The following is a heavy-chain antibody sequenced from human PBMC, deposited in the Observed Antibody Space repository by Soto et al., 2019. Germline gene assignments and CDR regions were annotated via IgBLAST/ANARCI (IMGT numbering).Heavy chain of an antibody. J-gene: IGHJ1*01. V-gene: IGHV3-7*01. CDR2: IKQDGSEN. Sequence: GGSLRLSCAASGFTFSSYWMSWVRQAPGKGLEWVANIKQDGSENYFVDSVKGRFTISRDNAKNSLFLQMNSLRAEDTVVYYCARRSTVTTYEEYFQHWGQGTLVTVSS. CDR3: ARRSTVTTYEEYFQH. D-gene: IGHD4-17*01. CDR1: GFTFSSYW.